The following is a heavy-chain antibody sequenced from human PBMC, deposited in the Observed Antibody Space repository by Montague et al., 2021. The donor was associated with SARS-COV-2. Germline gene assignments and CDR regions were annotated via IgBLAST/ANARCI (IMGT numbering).Heavy chain of an antibody. CDR3: ARGGNSFDD. CDR1: GGSLKIDSSY. V-gene: IGHV4-61*02. CDR2: IFSGGSP. J-gene: IGHJ4*02. Sequence: TLSLTCTISGGSLKIDSSYWSWFRQPAGKGLEWIGRIFSGGSPDYSPSLKSRVAISLDTSNYRFSLRLTSVTAADTAVYFCARGGNSFDDWGQGILVTVSS.